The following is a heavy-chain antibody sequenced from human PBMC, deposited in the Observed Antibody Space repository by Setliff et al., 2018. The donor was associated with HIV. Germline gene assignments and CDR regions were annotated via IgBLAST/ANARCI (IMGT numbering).Heavy chain of an antibody. CDR2: ISSGATTI. CDR1: GFSFSVYE. D-gene: IGHD3-22*01. CDR3: AARNYFDSSGYQH. Sequence: GSLRLSCAASGFSFSVYEMDWVRQAPGKGLEWISHISSGATTIDYADSVEGRFTISRDDANNSLYLQMNSLRAEDTAVYYCAARNYFDSSGYQHWGQGTLVTVSS. J-gene: IGHJ4*02. V-gene: IGHV3-48*03.